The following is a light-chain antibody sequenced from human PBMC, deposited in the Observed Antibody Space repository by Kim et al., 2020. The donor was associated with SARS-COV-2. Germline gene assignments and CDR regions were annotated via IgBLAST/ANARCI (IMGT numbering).Light chain of an antibody. J-gene: IGLJ3*02. CDR1: SSDIGAYDY. V-gene: IGLV2-8*01. CDR3: SSNAGTYNVL. Sequence: QSALTQPPSASGSPGQSVTISCTGTSSDIGAYDYVSWYQQHPGKAPKLMIYEVNRRPSGVPDRFSGSKSGNTASLTVSGLQAEDEADYYCSSNAGTYNVLFGGGTKLTVL. CDR2: EVN.